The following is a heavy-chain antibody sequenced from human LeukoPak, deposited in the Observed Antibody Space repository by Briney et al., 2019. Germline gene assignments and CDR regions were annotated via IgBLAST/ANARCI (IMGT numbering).Heavy chain of an antibody. CDR2: VSSGGNS. D-gene: IGHD3-3*01. V-gene: IGHV3-23*01. J-gene: IGHJ3*02. CDR1: GFTFSSYG. CDR3: ARNRGGQYDFWRDIYAFDI. Sequence: GGSLRLSCTASGFTFSSYGMSWVRQAPGKGLDWVSAVSSGGNSNYADSVKGRFIISRDNSKNTLYLQMSSLRAEDTAVYYCARNRGGQYDFWRDIYAFDIWGQGTMVTVSS.